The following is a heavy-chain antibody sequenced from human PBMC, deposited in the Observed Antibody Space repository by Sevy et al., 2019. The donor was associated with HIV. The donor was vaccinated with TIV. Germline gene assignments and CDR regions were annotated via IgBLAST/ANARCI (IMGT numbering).Heavy chain of an antibody. V-gene: IGHV3-23*01. CDR2: ISGSGGST. Sequence: GGSLRLSCAASGFTFSSYAMSWVRQAPGKGLEWVSAISGSGGSTYYADSVKGRFTISRDNSKNTLYLQMNSLRVEDTAVYYCAKDLGSGSYYYYYYYYGMDVWGQGTTVTVSS. J-gene: IGHJ6*02. CDR3: AKDLGSGSYYYYYYYYGMDV. D-gene: IGHD3-10*01. CDR1: GFTFSSYA.